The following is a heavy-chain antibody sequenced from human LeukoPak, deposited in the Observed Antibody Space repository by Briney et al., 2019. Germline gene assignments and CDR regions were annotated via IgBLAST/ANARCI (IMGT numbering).Heavy chain of an antibody. Sequence: GGSLRLSCAASGFTLSNYGMHWVRKAPGKGLEWLAVIYYDGNKKYYADSVRGRFTISRDTSKNTVYLQMNSLRAEDTAVYYCARDILTGYSFDYWGQGTLVTVSS. J-gene: IGHJ4*02. CDR3: ARDILTGYSFDY. CDR2: IYYDGNKK. V-gene: IGHV3-33*01. D-gene: IGHD3-9*01. CDR1: GFTLSNYG.